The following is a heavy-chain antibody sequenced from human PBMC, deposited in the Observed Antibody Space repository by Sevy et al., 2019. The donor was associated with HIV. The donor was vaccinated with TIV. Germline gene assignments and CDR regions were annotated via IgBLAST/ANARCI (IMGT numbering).Heavy chain of an antibody. CDR3: AKRQVGSYNYYGMDV. V-gene: IGHV3-30*18. Sequence: GGSLRLSCAASGFIFSTYGIHWVRQAPGKGLEWVAVISYDGSEKYYADSVRGRFTISRDNSKNTLYLQMNSLRVEDTAIYYCAKRQVGSYNYYGMDVWGQGTTVTVSS. CDR1: GFIFSTYG. J-gene: IGHJ6*02. D-gene: IGHD3-10*01. CDR2: ISYDGSEK.